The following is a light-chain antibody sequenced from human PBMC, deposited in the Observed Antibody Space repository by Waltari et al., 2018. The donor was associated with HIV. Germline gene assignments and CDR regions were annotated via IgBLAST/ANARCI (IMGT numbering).Light chain of an antibody. CDR2: RNN. V-gene: IGLV1-47*01. CDR1: SSHIGSTY. CDR3: AAWDDSLSGYV. J-gene: IGLJ1*01. Sequence: QSVLTQPPSASGTPGQRVTISCSGSSSHIGSTYVYLYQQIPGTPPKPPIYRNNQRPSGVPDRFAGSKSGTSASLAISGLRSEDEADYYCAAWDDSLSGYVFGTGTKVTVL.